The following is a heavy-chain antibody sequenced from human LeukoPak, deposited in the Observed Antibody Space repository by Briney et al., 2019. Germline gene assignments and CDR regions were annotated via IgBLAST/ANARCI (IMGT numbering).Heavy chain of an antibody. J-gene: IGHJ4*02. Sequence: SETLSLTCAVYGGSFSGYYWSWIRQPPGKGLEWIGEINHSGSTNYNPSLKSRVTLSVDTSKNQFSLKLSSVTAADTAVYYCARRDYYDSSGGFDYWGQGTLVTVSS. CDR3: ARRDYYDSSGGFDY. V-gene: IGHV4-34*01. D-gene: IGHD3-22*01. CDR1: GGSFSGYY. CDR2: INHSGST.